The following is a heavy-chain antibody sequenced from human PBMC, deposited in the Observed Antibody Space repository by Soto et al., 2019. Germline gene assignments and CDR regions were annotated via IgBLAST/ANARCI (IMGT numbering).Heavy chain of an antibody. Sequence: EVRLVESGGGLVQPGGSLRLSCAASGVTVGNNYMSWVRQAPGKGLEWVSVTYRGGDTRYADSVKSRFTMSRDSTKNTVYLQMDSLRAEDTAVYFCARNVPVTALGYWGQGSLVTVSS. J-gene: IGHJ4*02. CDR2: TYRGGDT. V-gene: IGHV3-66*01. CDR3: ARNVPVTALGY. CDR1: GVTVGNNY. D-gene: IGHD4-17*01.